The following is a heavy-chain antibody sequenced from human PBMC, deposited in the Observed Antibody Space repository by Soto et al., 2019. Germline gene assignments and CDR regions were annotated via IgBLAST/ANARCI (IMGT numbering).Heavy chain of an antibody. V-gene: IGHV2-70*01. Sequence: TLSLTCAVYGGSFSGYYWSWIRQPPGKGLEWIALINQNENKYYGTSLKTRLTISKDTSKNQVVLTMTNMDPVDTATYYCARASSSWYRGPYYGMDVWGQGTTVTVSS. J-gene: IGHJ6*02. CDR3: ARASSSWYRGPYYGMDV. CDR2: INQNENK. D-gene: IGHD6-13*01. CDR1: GGSFSGYY.